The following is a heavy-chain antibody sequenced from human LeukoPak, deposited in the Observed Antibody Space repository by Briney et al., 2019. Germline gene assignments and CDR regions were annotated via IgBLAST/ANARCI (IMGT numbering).Heavy chain of an antibody. J-gene: IGHJ6*03. CDR2: IYYSGST. D-gene: IGHD5-18*01. CDR1: GGSISSSSYY. Sequence: SETLSLTCTVSGGSISSSSYYWGWIRQPPGKGLEWIGSIYYSGSTYYNPSLKSRVTISVDTSKNQFSLKLSSVTAADTAVYNCARVNSEHYYYYMDVWGKGTTVTVSS. V-gene: IGHV4-39*07. CDR3: ARVNSEHYYYYMDV.